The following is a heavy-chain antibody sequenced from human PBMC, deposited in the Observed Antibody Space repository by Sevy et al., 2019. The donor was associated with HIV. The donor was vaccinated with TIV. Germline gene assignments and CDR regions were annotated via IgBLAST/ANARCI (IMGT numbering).Heavy chain of an antibody. Sequence: GGSLRLSCAASGFTFSSYAMSWVRQAPGKGLEWVSAISGSGGSTYYADSVKGRFTISRDNSKNTLYLQMNSLRAADTAVYYCAKYRGRGVVINLFDYWGQGTLVTVSS. D-gene: IGHD3-3*01. CDR1: GFTFSSYA. CDR3: AKYRGRGVVINLFDY. J-gene: IGHJ4*02. CDR2: ISGSGGST. V-gene: IGHV3-23*01.